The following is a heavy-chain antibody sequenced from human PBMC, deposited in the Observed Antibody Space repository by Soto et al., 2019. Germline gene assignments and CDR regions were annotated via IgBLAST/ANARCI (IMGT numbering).Heavy chain of an antibody. D-gene: IGHD4-4*01. CDR3: ARDNPVTTYYYYYGTDV. CDR1: GFTFSSYW. CDR2: IKQDGSEK. J-gene: IGHJ6*02. V-gene: IGHV3-7*01. Sequence: LRLSCAASGFTFSSYWMSWVRQAPGKGLEWVANIKQDGSEKYYVDSVKGRFTISRDNAKNSLYLQMNSLRAEDTAVYYCARDNPVTTYYYYYGTDVWGQGTTVTVSS.